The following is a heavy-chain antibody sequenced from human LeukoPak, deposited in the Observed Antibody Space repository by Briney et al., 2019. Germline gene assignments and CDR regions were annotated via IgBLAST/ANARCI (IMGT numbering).Heavy chain of an antibody. V-gene: IGHV4-34*01. CDR2: INHSRST. D-gene: IGHD7-27*01. CDR3: ARAYLGLGP. CDR1: VGSFSCYY. J-gene: IGHJ5*02. Sequence: KPSETRSFTCSVYVGSFSCYYWSWSRQPPGKGLEWIGEINHSRSTNYNPYIKSRVTISVDTSKNQFSMKLSSVTAADTAVYYCARAYLGLGPWGQGTLVTVSS.